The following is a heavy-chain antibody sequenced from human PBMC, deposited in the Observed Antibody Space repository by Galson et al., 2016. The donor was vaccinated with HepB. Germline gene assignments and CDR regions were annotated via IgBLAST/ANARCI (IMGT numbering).Heavy chain of an antibody. D-gene: IGHD6-19*01. CDR2: INPDYGSP. V-gene: IGHV1-46*01. Sequence: SVKVSCKAPGYTFTNFYIHWVRQAPGQGLEWMGIINPDYGSPTYAQKFQGRVTMTRDTSTSTVHMDLNRLRSDDPAVYYCARDTRYSTGWFGLDYWGQGTLVTVSS. CDR3: ARDTRYSTGWFGLDY. J-gene: IGHJ4*02. CDR1: GYTFTNFY.